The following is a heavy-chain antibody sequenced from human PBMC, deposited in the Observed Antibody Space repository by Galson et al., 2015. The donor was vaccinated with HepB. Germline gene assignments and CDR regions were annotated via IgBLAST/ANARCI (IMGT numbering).Heavy chain of an antibody. CDR1: GFTFSSYA. Sequence: GFTFSSYAMSWARQAPGKGLEWVSAISGSGGSTYYADSVKGRFTISRDNSKNTLYLQMNSLRAEDTAVYYCAKGLGSSGYYWGPFDYWGQGTLVTVSS. CDR2: ISGSGGST. D-gene: IGHD3-22*01. V-gene: IGHV3-23*01. J-gene: IGHJ4*02. CDR3: AKGLGSSGYYWGPFDY.